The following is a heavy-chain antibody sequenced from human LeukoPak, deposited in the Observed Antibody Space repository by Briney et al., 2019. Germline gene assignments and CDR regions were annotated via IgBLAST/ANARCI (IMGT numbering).Heavy chain of an antibody. CDR2: ICSDGSCT. CDR3: ARDPYGGRAVDY. CDR1: GFSFRNYW. D-gene: IGHD4-23*01. J-gene: IGHJ4*02. Sequence: GGSLRLSCAASGFSFRNYWMHWVRQAPGKGLEWVSRICSDGSCTSYADSVKGRFTMSRDNAGNTLYLQVNSLRGEDTGVYYCARDPYGGRAVDYWGRGTLVTVSS. V-gene: IGHV3-74*01.